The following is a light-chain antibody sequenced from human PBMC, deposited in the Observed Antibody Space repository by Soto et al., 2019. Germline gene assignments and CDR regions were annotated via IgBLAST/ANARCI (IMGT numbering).Light chain of an antibody. V-gene: IGKV1-39*01. CDR2: AAS. CDR3: QQTFSTYVS. CDR1: QSISSY. J-gene: IGKJ4*01. Sequence: DIQMTQSPSSLSASVGDRVTITCRASQSISSYLNWYQQKPGKAPKLLIYAASSLQSGVPSRFSGSGSGTEFTLTISSLQPEDFATYFCQQTFSTYVSFAGGTKVDFK.